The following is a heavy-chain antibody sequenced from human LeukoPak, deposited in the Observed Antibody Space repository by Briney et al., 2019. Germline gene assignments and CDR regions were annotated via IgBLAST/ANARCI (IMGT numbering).Heavy chain of an antibody. CDR3: ARTLLWFGELLPNWFDP. D-gene: IGHD3-10*01. J-gene: IGHJ5*02. V-gene: IGHV4-59*01. CDR1: GGSISSYY. CDR2: IHYSGTT. Sequence: PSETLSLTCTVSGGSISSYYWSWIRQPPGKGLEWIGYIHYSGTTNYNPSLKSRVTISVDTSKNQFSLKLSSVTAADTAVYYCARTLLWFGELLPNWFDPWGQGTLVTVSS.